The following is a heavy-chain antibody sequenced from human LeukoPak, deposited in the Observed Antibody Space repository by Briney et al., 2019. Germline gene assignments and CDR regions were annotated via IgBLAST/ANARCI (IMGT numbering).Heavy chain of an antibody. Sequence: PGGSLRLSCVASGFTFSTYNMNWVRQAPGKGLEWVSFISSGSEIIYYADSVKGRFTVSRDNDKKSLYLQMNSLRAEDTAVYYCARGDYGGDYFDYWGQGTLVTVSS. D-gene: IGHD4-23*01. CDR2: ISSGSEII. CDR1: GFTFSTYN. CDR3: ARGDYGGDYFDY. J-gene: IGHJ4*02. V-gene: IGHV3-48*01.